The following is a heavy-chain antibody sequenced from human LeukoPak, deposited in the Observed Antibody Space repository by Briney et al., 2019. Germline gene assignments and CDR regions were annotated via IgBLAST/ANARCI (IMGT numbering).Heavy chain of an antibody. D-gene: IGHD6-6*01. V-gene: IGHV4-39*01. CDR1: GGSISSSSYY. Sequence: PSETLSLTCTVSGGSISSSSYYWGWIRQPPGKGLEWIGSIYYSGSTYYNPSLKSRVTISVDTSKNQFSLKLSSVTAADTAVYYCARHIPSSYGQGGWFDPWGQGTLVTVSS. CDR2: IYYSGST. J-gene: IGHJ5*02. CDR3: ARHIPSSYGQGGWFDP.